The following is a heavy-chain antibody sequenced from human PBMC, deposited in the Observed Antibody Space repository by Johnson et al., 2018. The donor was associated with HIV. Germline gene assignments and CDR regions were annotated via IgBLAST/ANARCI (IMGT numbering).Heavy chain of an antibody. J-gene: IGHJ3*02. D-gene: IGHD6-19*01. CDR1: GFTFSQFA. Sequence: QVQLVESGGGVVQPGRSLRLSCAASGFTFSQFAMHWVRQAPGKGLEWVAIISYDGTKNYYADSVKGRFTISRDNSKNTLYLQMNSLRAEDTAVYYCARAGAVGFDAFDIWGQGTMVTVSS. CDR3: ARAGAVGFDAFDI. CDR2: ISYDGTKN. V-gene: IGHV3-30*04.